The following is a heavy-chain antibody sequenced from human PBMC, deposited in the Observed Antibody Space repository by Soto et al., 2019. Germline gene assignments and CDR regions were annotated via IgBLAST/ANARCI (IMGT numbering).Heavy chain of an antibody. CDR2: IYTSGST. CDR1: GGSISSYY. V-gene: IGHV4-4*07. J-gene: IGHJ5*02. Sequence: QVQLQESGPGLVKPSETLSLTCTVSGGSISSYYWSWIRQPAGKGLEWIGRIYTSGSTNYNPSLKSRVTMSVDTSKNQFSLKLSSVTAADTAVYYCARERFLEWFNWFDPWGQGTLVTVSS. D-gene: IGHD3-3*01. CDR3: ARERFLEWFNWFDP.